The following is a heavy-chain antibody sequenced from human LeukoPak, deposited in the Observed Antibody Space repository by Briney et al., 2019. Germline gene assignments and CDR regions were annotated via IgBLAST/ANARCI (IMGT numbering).Heavy chain of an antibody. D-gene: IGHD5-12*01. CDR2: ISWNSGSI. CDR3: AKGHSGYDYYFDY. J-gene: IGHJ4*02. CDR1: GFTFDDYA. Sequence: GGSLRLSCAASGFTFDDYAMHWVRQAPGKGLEWVSGISWNSGSIGYADSVKGRFTISRDNAKNSPYLQMNSLRAEDTALYYCAKGHSGYDYYFDYWGQGTLVTVSS. V-gene: IGHV3-9*01.